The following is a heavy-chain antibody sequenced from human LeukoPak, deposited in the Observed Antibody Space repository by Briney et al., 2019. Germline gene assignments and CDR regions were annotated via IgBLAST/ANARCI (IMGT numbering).Heavy chain of an antibody. V-gene: IGHV4-34*01. CDR2: INHSGST. D-gene: IGHD3-3*01. Sequence: PSETLSLTCAVYGGSFSGYYWSWIRQPPGKGLEWIGEINHSGSTNYNPSLKSRVTISVDTSKNQFSLKLSSVTAADTAVYYCAIRIGYYGNYYYYGMDVWGKGTTVTVSS. J-gene: IGHJ6*04. CDR3: AIRIGYYGNYYYYGMDV. CDR1: GGSFSGYY.